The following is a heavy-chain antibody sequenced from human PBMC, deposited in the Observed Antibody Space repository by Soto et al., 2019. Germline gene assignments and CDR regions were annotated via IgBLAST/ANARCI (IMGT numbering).Heavy chain of an antibody. D-gene: IGHD3-22*01. CDR3: ARGSSYYDSSGPERGIVNFDP. Sequence: SETLSLTCTVSGGSISSYYWSWIRQPPGKGLEWIGYIYYSGGTNYNPSLKSRVTISVDTSKNQFSLKLSSVTAADTAVYYCARGSSYYDSSGPERGIVNFDPWGQGTLVTVSS. V-gene: IGHV4-59*01. CDR1: GGSISSYY. CDR2: IYYSGGT. J-gene: IGHJ5*02.